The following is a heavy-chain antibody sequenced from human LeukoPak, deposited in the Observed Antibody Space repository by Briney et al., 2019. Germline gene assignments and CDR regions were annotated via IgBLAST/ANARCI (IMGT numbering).Heavy chain of an antibody. V-gene: IGHV1-2*02. CDR1: GCTFTGYY. Sequence: ASVKVSCKASGCTFTGYYMHWVRQAPGQGLEWMGWINPNSGGTNYAQKFQGRVTMTRDTSISTAYMELSRLRSDDTAVYYCARDSSVASSGSPVYYYYMDVWGKGTTVTVSS. D-gene: IGHD3-22*01. J-gene: IGHJ6*03. CDR2: INPNSGGT. CDR3: ARDSSVASSGSPVYYYYMDV.